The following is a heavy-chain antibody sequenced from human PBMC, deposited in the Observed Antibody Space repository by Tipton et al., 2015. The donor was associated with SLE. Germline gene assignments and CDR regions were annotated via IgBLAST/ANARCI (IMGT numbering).Heavy chain of an antibody. CDR3: ARSHVVGAYYGMDV. V-gene: IGHV3-30*02. CDR1: GFTFSSYG. CDR2: IRDDGSNK. D-gene: IGHD1-26*01. Sequence: SLRLSCAASGFTFSSYGMHWVRQAPGKGLEWVAFIRDDGSNKYYADSVKGRFTISRDNSKNTLYLQMNSLRAEDTAVYYCARSHVVGAYYGMDVWGQGTTVTVSS. J-gene: IGHJ6*02.